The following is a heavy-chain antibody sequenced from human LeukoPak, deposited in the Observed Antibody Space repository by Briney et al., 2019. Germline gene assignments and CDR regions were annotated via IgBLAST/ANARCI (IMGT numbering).Heavy chain of an antibody. Sequence: SETLSPTCTVSGGSISSSYYYWGWIRQPPGKGLEWIGSMYYSGSTYYNPSLKSRVTISVDTSKNQFSLKLSSVTAADTAVYYCARGRGRPAAFYFDYWGQGTLVTVPS. CDR2: MYYSGST. J-gene: IGHJ4*02. V-gene: IGHV4-39*07. D-gene: IGHD2-2*01. CDR3: ARGRGRPAAFYFDY. CDR1: GGSISSSYYY.